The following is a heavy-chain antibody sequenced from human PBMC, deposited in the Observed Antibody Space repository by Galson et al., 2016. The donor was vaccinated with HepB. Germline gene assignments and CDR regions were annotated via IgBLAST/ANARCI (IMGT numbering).Heavy chain of an antibody. CDR1: GFSFNNYG. Sequence: SLRLSCAASGFSFNNYGMHWVRQAPGKGLEWVSAISITVSSTYYADSVKGRFTISRDNSKNTLYLRMNTLRSEDTAIYYCAKRIGAGGQFDYWGQGTLVTVSS. CDR3: AKRIGAGGQFDY. D-gene: IGHD6-13*01. CDR2: ISITVSST. J-gene: IGHJ4*02. V-gene: IGHV3-23*01.